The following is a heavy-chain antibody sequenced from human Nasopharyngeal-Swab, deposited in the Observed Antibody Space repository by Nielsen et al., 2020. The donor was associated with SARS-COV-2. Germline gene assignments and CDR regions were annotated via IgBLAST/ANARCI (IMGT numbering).Heavy chain of an antibody. CDR3: ARGFDY. Sequence: SETLSLTCTVSGGSVSSYYWSWIRQPPGKGLEWIGFIYYSGSTNYNPSLESRVTISVDTSKNQFSLKLSSVTAADTAVYYCARGFDYWGQGTLVTVSS. V-gene: IGHV4-59*02. CDR2: IYYSGST. J-gene: IGHJ4*02. CDR1: GGSVSSYY.